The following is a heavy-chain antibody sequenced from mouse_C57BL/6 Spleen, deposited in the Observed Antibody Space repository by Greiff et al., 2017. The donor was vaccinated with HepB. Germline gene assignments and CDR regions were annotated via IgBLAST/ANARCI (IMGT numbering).Heavy chain of an antibody. J-gene: IGHJ4*01. V-gene: IGHV1-69*01. Sequence: QVQLQQPGAELVMPGASVKLSCKASGYTFTSYWMHWVKQRPGQGLEWIGEIDPSDSYTNYNQKFKGKSTLTVDKSSSTAYMQLSSLTSEDSAVYDCARSGSSYDYAMDYRGQGTSVTVSS. CDR2: IDPSDSYT. D-gene: IGHD1-1*01. CDR1: GYTFTSYW. CDR3: ARSGSSYDYAMDY.